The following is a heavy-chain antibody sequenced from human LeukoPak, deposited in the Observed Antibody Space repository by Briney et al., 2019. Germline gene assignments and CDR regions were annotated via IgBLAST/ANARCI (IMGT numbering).Heavy chain of an antibody. J-gene: IGHJ6*03. Sequence: PGGSLRLSCAASGFTFDDYAMHWVRQAPGKGLEWVSSISWDSGRIVYADSVKGRFTISRDNAKNSLYLQMNSLRAEDTAVYYCARGPRAGYSSSWPYYYYYMDVWGKGTTVTVSS. CDR1: GFTFDDYA. D-gene: IGHD6-13*01. CDR3: ARGPRAGYSSSWPYYYYYMDV. V-gene: IGHV3-9*01. CDR2: ISWDSGRI.